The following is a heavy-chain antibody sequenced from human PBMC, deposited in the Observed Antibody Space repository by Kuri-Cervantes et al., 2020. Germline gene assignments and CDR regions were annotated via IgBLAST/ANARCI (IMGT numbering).Heavy chain of an antibody. CDR3: ARGGVSRCSSTSCYRGLYYYGMDV. CDR1: GGSISSYY. J-gene: IGHJ6*02. CDR2: IYYSGST. V-gene: IGHV4-59*12. D-gene: IGHD2-2*02. Sequence: SETLSLTCTVSGGSISSYYWSWIRQPPGKGLEWIGYIYYSGSTNYNPSLKSRVTISVDTSKNQFSLKLSSVTAADTAVYYCARGGVSRCSSTSCYRGLYYYGMDVWGQGNTVNVSS.